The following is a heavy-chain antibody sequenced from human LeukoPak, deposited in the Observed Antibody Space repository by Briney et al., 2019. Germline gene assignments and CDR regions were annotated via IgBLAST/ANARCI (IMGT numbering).Heavy chain of an antibody. CDR1: GYTFTSYG. Sequence: ASVKVSCKASGYTFTSYGISWVRQAPGQGLEWMGWISAYNGNTNYAQKLQGRVTMTTDTSTSTAYMELRSLRSDDTAVYYCARHKGYIAAAGTSNWFDPWGQGTLVTVSS. CDR2: ISAYNGNT. J-gene: IGHJ5*02. V-gene: IGHV1-18*01. CDR3: ARHKGYIAAAGTSNWFDP. D-gene: IGHD6-13*01.